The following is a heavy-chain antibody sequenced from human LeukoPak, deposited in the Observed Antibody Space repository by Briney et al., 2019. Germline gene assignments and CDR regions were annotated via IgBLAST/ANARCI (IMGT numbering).Heavy chain of an antibody. CDR2: INPSGGNT. J-gene: IGHJ4*02. Sequence: ASVKVSCKASGYTFTSYGISWVRQAPGQGLEWMGMINPSGGNTNYAQKLQGRVTLTRDTSTSTVYMELSSLRSEDTAVYYCARLDYWGQGTLVTVSS. V-gene: IGHV1-46*01. CDR3: ARLDY. CDR1: GYTFTSYG.